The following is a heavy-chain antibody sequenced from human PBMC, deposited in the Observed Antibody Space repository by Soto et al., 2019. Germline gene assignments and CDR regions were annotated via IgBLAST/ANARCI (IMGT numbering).Heavy chain of an antibody. CDR2: INHSGST. V-gene: IGHV4-34*01. D-gene: IGHD4-4*01. J-gene: IGHJ6*02. Sequence: SETLSLTCAVYGGSFSGYYWSWIRQPPGKGLEWIGEINHSGSTNYNPSLKSRVTISVDTSKNQFSLKLSSVTAADTAVYYCARTNDYKNYYYYGMDVWRQGTTVTVSS. CDR3: ARTNDYKNYYYYGMDV. CDR1: GGSFSGYY.